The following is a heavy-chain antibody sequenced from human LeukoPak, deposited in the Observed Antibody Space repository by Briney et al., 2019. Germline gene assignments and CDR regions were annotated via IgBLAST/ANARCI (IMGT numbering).Heavy chain of an antibody. V-gene: IGHV1-69*06. CDR1: GGTFSSYA. Sequence: GASVKVSCKASGGTFSSYAISWVRQAPGQGLEWMGGIIPFFGTANYAQKFQGRVTITADKSTSTAYMELSSPRSEDTAVYYCGTSGGYQRWGYYYYYMDVRGKGTTVTVSS. D-gene: IGHD1-26*01. J-gene: IGHJ6*03. CDR3: GTSGGYQRWGYYYYYMDV. CDR2: IIPFFGTA.